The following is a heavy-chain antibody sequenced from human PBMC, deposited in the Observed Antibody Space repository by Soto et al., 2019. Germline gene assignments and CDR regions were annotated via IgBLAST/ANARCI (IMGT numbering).Heavy chain of an antibody. J-gene: IGHJ3*02. Sequence: ASVKVSCKASGYTFTSYGISWVRQAPGQGLEWMGWISAYNGNTNYAQKLQGRVTMTTDTSTSTAYMELRSLRSDDTAVYYCARADGAGDIVATIINAFDIWGQGTMVTVSS. CDR1: GYTFTSYG. CDR3: ARADGAGDIVATIINAFDI. D-gene: IGHD5-12*01. V-gene: IGHV1-18*01. CDR2: ISAYNGNT.